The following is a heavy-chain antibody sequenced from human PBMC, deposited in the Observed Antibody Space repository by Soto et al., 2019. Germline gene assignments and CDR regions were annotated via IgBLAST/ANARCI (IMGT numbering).Heavy chain of an antibody. J-gene: IGHJ4*02. Sequence: SLRLSCAASGFTFSSYGMHWVRQAPGKGLEWVAVISYDGSNKYYADSVKGRFTISRDNSKNTLYLQMNSLRAEDTAVYYCAKDLYYYDSSPGPFFDYWGQGTLVTVSS. CDR3: AKDLYYYDSSPGPFFDY. D-gene: IGHD3-22*01. CDR1: GFTFSSYG. V-gene: IGHV3-30*18. CDR2: ISYDGSNK.